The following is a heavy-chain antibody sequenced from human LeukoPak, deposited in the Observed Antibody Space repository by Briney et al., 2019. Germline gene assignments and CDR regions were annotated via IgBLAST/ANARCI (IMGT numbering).Heavy chain of an antibody. V-gene: IGHV3-21*01. J-gene: IGHJ5*02. D-gene: IGHD2-15*01. CDR1: GFTFSSYS. CDR3: ARDLGYCSGGSCYLSWFDP. Sequence: GGSLRLSCAASGFTFSSYSMNWVRQAPGKGLEWVSSISSSSSYIYYADSVKGRFTISRDNAKNSLYLQMNSLRAEDTAVYYCARDLGYCSGGSCYLSWFDPWGQRTLVTVPS. CDR2: ISSSSSYI.